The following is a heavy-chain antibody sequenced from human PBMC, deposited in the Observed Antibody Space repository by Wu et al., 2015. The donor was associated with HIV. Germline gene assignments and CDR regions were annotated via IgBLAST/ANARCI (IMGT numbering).Heavy chain of an antibody. Sequence: QLVQSGPEVKKPGTSVKVPCKASGFTFPASALQWVRQAPGQRLEWIGWIVVGSGTRNFAQEFQERITISRDMSTSTIYMELSTLRPEDTAVYYCAAATPVGVLQSFDWLLFPAFDIWGQGTLVTVSS. V-gene: IGHV1-58*03. J-gene: IGHJ3*02. D-gene: IGHD3-9*01. CDR2: IVVGSGTR. CDR1: GFTFPASA. CDR3: AAATPVGVLQSFDWLLFPAFDI.